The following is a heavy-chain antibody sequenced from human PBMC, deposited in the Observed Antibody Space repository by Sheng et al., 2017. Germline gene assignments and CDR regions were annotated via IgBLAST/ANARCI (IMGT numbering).Heavy chain of an antibody. CDR2: IYYSGST. V-gene: IGHV4-39*07. J-gene: IGHJ5*02. D-gene: IGHD3-9*01. Sequence: QLQLQESGPGLVKPSETLSLTCTVSGGSISSSSYYWGWIRQPPGKGLEWIGSIYYSGSTYYNPSLKSRVTISVDTSKNQFSLKLSSVTAADTAVYYCARAPYDILTGYYLSWGQGTLVTVSS. CDR1: GGSISSSSYY. CDR3: ARAPYDILTGYYLS.